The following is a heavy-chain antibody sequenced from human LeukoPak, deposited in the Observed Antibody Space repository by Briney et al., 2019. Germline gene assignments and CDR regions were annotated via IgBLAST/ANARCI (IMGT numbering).Heavy chain of an antibody. Sequence: GASVKVSCKASGYTFTSYGISWVRQAPGQGLEWMGWISAYNGNTNYAQKLQGRVTMTTDTSTSTAYMELRSLRSDDTAVYYCARVFDYDILTGYYAFDIWGQGTMVTVSS. CDR3: ARVFDYDILTGYYAFDI. V-gene: IGHV1-18*01. CDR1: GYTFTSYG. J-gene: IGHJ3*02. CDR2: ISAYNGNT. D-gene: IGHD3-9*01.